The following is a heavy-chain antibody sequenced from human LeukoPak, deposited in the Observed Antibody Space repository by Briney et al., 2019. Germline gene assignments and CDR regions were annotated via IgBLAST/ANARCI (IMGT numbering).Heavy chain of an antibody. J-gene: IGHJ6*04. Sequence: GALRLSCAAPGFTFSSDEMSWGREGPGKGVGWVSYISSSGSTIYYADSVKGRFTISRDNAKNSLYLQLNSLRAEDTAVYYCAELGITMIGGVWGKGTTVTISS. CDR3: AELGITMIGGV. CDR2: ISSSGSTI. CDR1: GFTFSSDE. V-gene: IGHV3-48*03. D-gene: IGHD3-10*02.